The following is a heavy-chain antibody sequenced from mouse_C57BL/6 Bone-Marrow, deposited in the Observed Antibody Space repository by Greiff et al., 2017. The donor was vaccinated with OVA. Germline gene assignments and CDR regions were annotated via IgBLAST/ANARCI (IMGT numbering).Heavy chain of an antibody. J-gene: IGHJ2*01. CDR2: IYPGSGST. D-gene: IGHD1-1*01. CDR1: GYTFTSYW. CDR3: ARNYCSSYLYCDY. Sequence: QVQLQQPGAELVKPGASVKMSCKASGYTFTSYWITWVKQRPGQGLEWIGDIYPGSGSTNYNEKFKSKATLTVDTSSSTADMHRSSLTAEDSAVYYCARNYCSSYLYCDYWGQGTTLTVSS. V-gene: IGHV1-55*01.